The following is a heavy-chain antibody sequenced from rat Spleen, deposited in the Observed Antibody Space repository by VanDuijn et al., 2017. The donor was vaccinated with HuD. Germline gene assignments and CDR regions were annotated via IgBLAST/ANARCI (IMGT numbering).Heavy chain of an antibody. CDR2: IDYSGRT. D-gene: IGHD1-6*01. CDR3: TRGLSMSSTNYYYALFAY. V-gene: IGHV3-1*01. J-gene: IGHJ3*01. Sequence: EVQLQESGPGLVKPSQSLSLTCSVTGYSITSNYWGWIRKFPGNKMEWMGYIDYSGRTSYNPSLKSRIPITRDTSKNQFFLQLNSVTTEDKTPYYCTRGLSMSSTNYYYALFAYWGQGTLVPVSS. CDR1: GYSITSNY.